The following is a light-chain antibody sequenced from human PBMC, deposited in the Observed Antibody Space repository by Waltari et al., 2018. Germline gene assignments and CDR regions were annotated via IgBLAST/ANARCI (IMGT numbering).Light chain of an antibody. Sequence: QSALTQPPSASGSPGQSVTISCTGTSSDVGGYNYVSWYRQHPGKAPELMIFEFSKRPSGFPDRFSGSKSGNTASLTVSGLQAEDEADYYCSSYAGSNSFDVVFGGGTKLTVL. CDR2: EFS. CDR1: SSDVGGYNY. J-gene: IGLJ2*01. CDR3: SSYAGSNSFDVV. V-gene: IGLV2-8*01.